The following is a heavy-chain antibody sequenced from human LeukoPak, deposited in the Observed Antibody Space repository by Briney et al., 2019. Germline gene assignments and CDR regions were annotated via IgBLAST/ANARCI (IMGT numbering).Heavy chain of an antibody. CDR3: AKGGGGGHFDY. J-gene: IGHJ4*02. D-gene: IGHD3-16*01. CDR1: GFTFSSYG. CDR2: IRYDGSNK. V-gene: IGHV3-30*02. Sequence: PGGSLRLSCAASGFTFSSYGIHWVRQAPGKGLEWVAFIRYDGSNKYYAGSVKGRFTISRDNSKNTLYLQMNSLRAEDTAVYYCAKGGGGGHFDYWGQGTLVTVSS.